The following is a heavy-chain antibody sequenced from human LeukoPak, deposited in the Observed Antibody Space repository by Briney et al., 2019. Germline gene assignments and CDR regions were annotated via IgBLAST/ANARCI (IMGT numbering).Heavy chain of an antibody. CDR2: INHSGST. D-gene: IGHD4-17*01. Sequence: SETLSLTCTVSGGSFSSSTYYWGWIRQPPGKGLEWIGEINHSGSTNYNPSLKSRVTISVDTSKNQFSLKLSSVTAADTAVYYCARGPYTVTGWFDPWGQGTLVTVSS. V-gene: IGHV4-39*07. CDR1: GGSFSSSTYY. J-gene: IGHJ5*02. CDR3: ARGPYTVTGWFDP.